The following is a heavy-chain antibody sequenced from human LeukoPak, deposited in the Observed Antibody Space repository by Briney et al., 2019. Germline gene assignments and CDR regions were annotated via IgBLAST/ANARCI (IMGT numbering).Heavy chain of an antibody. CDR3: ARVDYYDSSGYWGGFDP. Sequence: ASVKVSCKASGYTFTSYYMHWVRQAPGQGLEWMGIINPSGGSTSYAQKFQGRVTMTRDTSTSTVYMELSSLRSEDTAVYYCARVDYYDSSGYWGGFDPWGRGTLVTVSS. V-gene: IGHV1-46*01. CDR1: GYTFTSYY. CDR2: INPSGGST. J-gene: IGHJ5*02. D-gene: IGHD3-22*01.